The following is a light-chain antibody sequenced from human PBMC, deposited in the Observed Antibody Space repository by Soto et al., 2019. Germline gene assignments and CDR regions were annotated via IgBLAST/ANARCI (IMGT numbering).Light chain of an antibody. CDR1: QSVSSSY. CDR2: GAS. Sequence: EIVLTQSPGTLSLSPGERATLSCRASQSVSSSYLAWYKQEPGQAPRLXIYGASSRATGIPDRFSGSGSGTEFTLTISRLEPEDFEVYYCQQYGSSPLTFGGGTKVDI. CDR3: QQYGSSPLT. V-gene: IGKV3-20*01. J-gene: IGKJ4*01.